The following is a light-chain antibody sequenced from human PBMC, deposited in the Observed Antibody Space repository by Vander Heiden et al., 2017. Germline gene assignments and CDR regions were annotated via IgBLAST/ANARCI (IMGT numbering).Light chain of an antibody. V-gene: IGKV2-28*01. Sequence: VMTQSSLSLSVTPGESVSISCRSSQSLLYGIGQNHADRYLPRLGLSPQCLIYLASVRAPGVSNRFSSTGGSTDFTLTNSRLEPEDVGVYYCMRALKSPTFGQGTTVDIK. CDR2: LAS. CDR3: MRALKSPT. J-gene: IGKJ1*01. CDR1: QSLLYGIGQNH.